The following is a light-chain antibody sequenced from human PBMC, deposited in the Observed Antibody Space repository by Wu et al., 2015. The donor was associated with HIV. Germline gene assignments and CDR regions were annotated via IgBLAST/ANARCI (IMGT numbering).Light chain of an antibody. CDR2: GAS. V-gene: IGKV3-20*01. J-gene: IGKJ2*01. CDR1: RSVSSSF. CDR3: QQYGSSPGT. Sequence: EIVLTQSPGTLSLSPGERTSLSCRASRSVSSSFLAWYQQTPGQAPRLLIYGASRRATGIPDRFSGSGSGTDFTLTISRLEPEDFAVYYCQQYGSSPGTFGQGTKLEIK.